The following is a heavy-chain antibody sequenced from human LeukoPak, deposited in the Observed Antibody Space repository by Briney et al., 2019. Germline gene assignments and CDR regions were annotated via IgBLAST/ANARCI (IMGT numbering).Heavy chain of an antibody. J-gene: IGHJ4*02. CDR3: ARAPRYCTNGVCYKG. V-gene: IGHV1-3*01. D-gene: IGHD2-8*01. Sequence: GASVKVSCKASGYTFTSYAMHWVRQAPGQRLEWMGWINAGNGNTKYSQKFQGRVTITRDTSASTAYMELSSLRSEDTAVYYCARAPRYCTNGVCYKGWGQGTLVTVSS. CDR2: INAGNGNT. CDR1: GYTFTSYA.